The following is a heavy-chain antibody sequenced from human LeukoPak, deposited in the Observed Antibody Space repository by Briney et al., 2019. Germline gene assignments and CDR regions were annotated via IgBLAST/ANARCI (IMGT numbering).Heavy chain of an antibody. CDR1: GFTFSSYS. Sequence: GGSLRLSCAASGFTFSSYSMNWVRQAPGKGLEWVSSISSSSSYIYYADSVKGRFTISRDNAKNSLYLQMNSLRAEDTAVYYCARDQSSSSYSGTSYWGQGTLVTVSS. D-gene: IGHD6-13*01. J-gene: IGHJ4*02. CDR3: ARDQSSSSYSGTSY. V-gene: IGHV3-21*01. CDR2: ISSSSSYI.